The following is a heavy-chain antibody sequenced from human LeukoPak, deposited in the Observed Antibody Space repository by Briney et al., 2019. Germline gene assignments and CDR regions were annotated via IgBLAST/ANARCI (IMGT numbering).Heavy chain of an antibody. D-gene: IGHD5-18*01. CDR1: GGSISSYY. CDR3: ARSFRGYSYGYFDY. CDR2: IYYSGST. V-gene: IGHV4-59*01. Sequence: SETLSLTCTVSGGSISSYYWSWIRQPPGKGLEWIGYIYYSGSTNYNPSLKSRVTISVDTPKNQFSLKLSSVTAADTAVYYCARSFRGYSYGYFDYWGQGTLVTVSS. J-gene: IGHJ4*02.